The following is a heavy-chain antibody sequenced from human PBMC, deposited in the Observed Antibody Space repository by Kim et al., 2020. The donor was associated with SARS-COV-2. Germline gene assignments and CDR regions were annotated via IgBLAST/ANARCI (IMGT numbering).Heavy chain of an antibody. V-gene: IGHV3-66*02. CDR2: IYGGGTA. D-gene: IGHD6-13*01. CDR3: ARDWGYSSSIDY. Sequence: GGSLRLSCAASGFTFSSNYMSWVRQAPGKGLEWVSVIYGGGTAYYAASVKGRFIISRDNSKNTLFLQMNSLRPEDTAVYYCARDWGYSSSIDYWGQGTLVTVSS. CDR1: GFTFSSNY. J-gene: IGHJ4*02.